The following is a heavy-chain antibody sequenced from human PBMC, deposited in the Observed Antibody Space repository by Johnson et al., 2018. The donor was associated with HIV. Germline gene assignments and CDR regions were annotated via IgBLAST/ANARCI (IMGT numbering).Heavy chain of an antibody. Sequence: VQLVESGGGLIQPGGSLRLSCKASGFSISSNYMSWVRQPPGKGLEWVSVFYSGSNTYYADPVKGRFTISRDNSNNTLYLQMNSLTAEDTSVYYCARHKAVADAFDIWGQGTMVTVS. CDR1: GFSISSNY. CDR3: ARHKAVADAFDI. J-gene: IGHJ3*02. CDR2: FYSGSNT. D-gene: IGHD6-19*01. V-gene: IGHV3-53*01.